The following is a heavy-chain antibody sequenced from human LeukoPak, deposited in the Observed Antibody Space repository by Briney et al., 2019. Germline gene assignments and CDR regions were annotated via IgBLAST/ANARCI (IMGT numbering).Heavy chain of an antibody. CDR2: IYSSGNT. CDR1: GASITNSY. J-gene: IGHJ4*02. D-gene: IGHD4-23*01. V-gene: IGHV4-4*09. CDR3: ANSYDGKIVPFDN. Sequence: SETLSLTCTVSGASITNSYWNWVRQPPGKGLEWIGYIYSSGNTNYDPSLKSRVTISLDVSKNQFSLELSSVTAADTAVYYCANSYDGKIVPFDNWGQGALVAVSS.